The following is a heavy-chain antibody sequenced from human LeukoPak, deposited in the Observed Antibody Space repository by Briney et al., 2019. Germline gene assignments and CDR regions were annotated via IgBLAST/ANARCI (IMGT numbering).Heavy chain of an antibody. Sequence: PSETLSLTCTVSGGSISSSSYSWGWIRQPPGKGLEWIGSIYYSGSPYYTPSLKSRVTVSVDTARNQFSLKLTSVTAADTAVYYCASRYSSSWYEGYFDYWGQGTLVTVSS. J-gene: IGHJ4*02. V-gene: IGHV4-39*01. CDR3: ASRYSSSWYEGYFDY. CDR2: IYYSGSP. CDR1: GGSISSSSYS. D-gene: IGHD6-13*01.